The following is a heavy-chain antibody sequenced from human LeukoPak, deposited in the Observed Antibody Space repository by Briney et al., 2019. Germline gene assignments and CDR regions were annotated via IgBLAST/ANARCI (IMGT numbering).Heavy chain of an antibody. CDR1: GGSISSSSYY. V-gene: IGHV4-39*01. CDR3: ARQKHSLFDY. Sequence: SETLSLTCTVSGGSISSSSYYWGWIRQPPGKGLEWIGSIYYSGSTYYNPPLKSRVTISVDTSKNQFSLKLSSVTAADTAVYYCARQKHSLFDYWGQGTLVTVSS. D-gene: IGHD2-15*01. J-gene: IGHJ4*02. CDR2: IYYSGST.